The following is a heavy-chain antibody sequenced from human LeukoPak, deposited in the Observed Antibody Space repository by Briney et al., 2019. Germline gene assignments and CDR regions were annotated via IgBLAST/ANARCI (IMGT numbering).Heavy chain of an antibody. CDR3: AGSFTMVRAYDY. D-gene: IGHD3-10*01. CDR2: MNPNSGNT. V-gene: IGHV1-8*03. Sequence: GASVKASCKASGYTFTSYDINWVRQATGQGLEWMGWMNPNSGNTAYAQKFQGRVTITRNTSISTAYMELSSLRSEDTARYYCAGSFTMVRAYDYWGQGTLVTVSS. J-gene: IGHJ4*02. CDR1: GYTFTSYD.